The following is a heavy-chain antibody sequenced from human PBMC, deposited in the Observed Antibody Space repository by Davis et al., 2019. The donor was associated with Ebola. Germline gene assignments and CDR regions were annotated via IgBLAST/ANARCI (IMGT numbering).Heavy chain of an antibody. Sequence: PGGSLRLSCAASGFTFSSYSMNWVRQAPGKGLEWVSSINSSSSYIYYADSVKGRFTISRDNSKNTLYLQMNSLRAEDTAVYYCALEGGSYWNELSYWGQGTLVTVSS. CDR1: GFTFSSYS. CDR2: INSSSSYI. D-gene: IGHD1-26*01. CDR3: ALEGGSYWNELSY. V-gene: IGHV3-21*04. J-gene: IGHJ4*02.